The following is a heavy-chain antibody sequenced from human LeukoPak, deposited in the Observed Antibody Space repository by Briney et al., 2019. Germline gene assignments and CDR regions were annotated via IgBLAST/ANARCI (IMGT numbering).Heavy chain of an antibody. CDR3: ARDWEGIAAAGIPLDY. CDR2: ISAYNGNT. V-gene: IGHV1-18*01. CDR1: GYTFTSYG. Sequence: ASVKVSCKASGYTFTSYGISWVRQAPGQGLEWMGWISAYNGNTNYAQKLQGRVTMTTDTSTSTAYMELRSLRSDDTAVYYCARDWEGIAAAGIPLDYWGQGTLVTVSS. D-gene: IGHD6-13*01. J-gene: IGHJ4*02.